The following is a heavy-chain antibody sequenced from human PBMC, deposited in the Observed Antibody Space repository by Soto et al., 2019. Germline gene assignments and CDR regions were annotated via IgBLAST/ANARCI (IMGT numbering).Heavy chain of an antibody. D-gene: IGHD4-17*01. CDR1: GFTFSSYG. Sequence: PGGSLRLSCAASGFTFSSYGMHWVRQAPGKGLEWVAVIWYDGSNKYYADSVKGRFTISRDNSKNTLYLQMNSLRAEDTAVYYCARDAPPLTTVSDKWDYWGQGTLVTVSS. J-gene: IGHJ4*02. CDR3: ARDAPPLTTVSDKWDY. V-gene: IGHV3-33*01. CDR2: IWYDGSNK.